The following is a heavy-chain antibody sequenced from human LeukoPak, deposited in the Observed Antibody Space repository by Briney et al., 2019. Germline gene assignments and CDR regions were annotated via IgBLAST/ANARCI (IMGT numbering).Heavy chain of an antibody. J-gene: IGHJ4*02. V-gene: IGHV1-8*01. CDR3: ARVPYYDFWSGKSLLYFDY. D-gene: IGHD3-3*01. CDR1: GYTFTSYD. CDR2: MNPNGGNT. Sequence: ASVKVSCKASGYTFTSYDINWVRQATGQGLEWMGWMNPNGGNTGYAQKFQGRVTMTRNTSISTAYMELSSLRSEDTAVYYCARVPYYDFWSGKSLLYFDYWGQGTLVTVSS.